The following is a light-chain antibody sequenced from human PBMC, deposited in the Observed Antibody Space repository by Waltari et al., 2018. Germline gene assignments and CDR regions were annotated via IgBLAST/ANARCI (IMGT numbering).Light chain of an antibody. Sequence: QSALTQPASVSGSPGQSITISRTGTSSDVWTYNLFSWYQQQPGKAPKLMVYEVSKRPSGVSNRCSGSKSGNTASLTISGLQAEDEADYYCCSYAGSSTWVFGGGTKLTVL. J-gene: IGLJ2*01. CDR1: SSDVWTYNL. V-gene: IGLV2-23*02. CDR2: EVS. CDR3: CSYAGSSTWV.